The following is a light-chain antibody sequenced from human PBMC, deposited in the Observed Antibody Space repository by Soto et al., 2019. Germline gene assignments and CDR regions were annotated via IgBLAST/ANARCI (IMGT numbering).Light chain of an antibody. J-gene: IGLJ3*02. V-gene: IGLV6-57*04. Sequence: NFMLTQPHSVSESPGKTVIITCTRSSVSIGDNYVQWYQQRPGSAPTTIIYEDNQRPSGVPGRFSGSIDRSSNSVSLTISGLKTEDEADYYCQSYNTIGSVVFGGGTTLTVL. CDR2: EDN. CDR1: SVSIGDNY. CDR3: QSYNTIGSVV.